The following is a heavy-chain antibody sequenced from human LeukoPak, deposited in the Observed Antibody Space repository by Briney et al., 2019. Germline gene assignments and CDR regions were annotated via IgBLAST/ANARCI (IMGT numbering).Heavy chain of an antibody. CDR2: ISGSGDNT. J-gene: IGHJ6*01. V-gene: IGHV3-23*01. CDR1: GFTFSGFA. D-gene: IGHD2/OR15-2a*01. Sequence: GGSLRLSCAASGFTFSGFAMSWVRRTPGKGLEWVSGISGSGDNTLYAASVKGRFTISRDNSKNTLYLEMNSLIAEDTAIYYCAKMKGHPLQKYYMDVWGQGTTVTVSS. CDR3: AKMKGHPLQKYYMDV.